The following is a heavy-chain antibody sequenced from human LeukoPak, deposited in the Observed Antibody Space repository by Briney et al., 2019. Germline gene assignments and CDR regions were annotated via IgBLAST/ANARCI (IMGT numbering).Heavy chain of an antibody. V-gene: IGHV3-23*01. D-gene: IGHD3-22*01. Sequence: PGGSLRLSCADSGFTFSSYAMSWVRQAPGKGLEWVSAISGSGGSTYYADSVKGRFTLSRDNSKNTLYLQMNSLRAEDTTVYYCAKLPRVHDSRGYYHDAFDIWGQGTMVTVSS. CDR2: ISGSGGST. J-gene: IGHJ3*02. CDR1: GFTFSSYA. CDR3: AKLPRVHDSRGYYHDAFDI.